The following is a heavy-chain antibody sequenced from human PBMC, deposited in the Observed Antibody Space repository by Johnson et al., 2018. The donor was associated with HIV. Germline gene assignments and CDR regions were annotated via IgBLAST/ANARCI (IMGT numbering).Heavy chain of an antibody. V-gene: IGHV3-NL1*01. CDR3: ARLPSGYSRDDLDI. Sequence: QMLLVESGGGVVQPGGSLRLSCAASGFTFSSYGMHWVRQAPGKGLEWVSGINWNGGSTYYADSVKGRFTISRDNSKNTLYLQMNSLRAEDTAVYYCARLPSGYSRDDLDIWGQGTMVTVSS. CDR1: GFTFSSYG. D-gene: IGHD5-18*01. CDR2: INWNGGST. J-gene: IGHJ3*02.